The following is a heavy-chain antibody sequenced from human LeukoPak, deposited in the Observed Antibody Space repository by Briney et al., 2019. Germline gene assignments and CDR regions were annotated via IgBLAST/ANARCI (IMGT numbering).Heavy chain of an antibody. CDR2: IIAYNGNT. Sequence: ASVKVSCKASGYTFTSYGISWVRQAPGQGLEWMGWIIAYNGNTNYAQKLQGRVTMTTDTSTSTAYMELRSLRSADTAVYYCARGAEEYCGGDCYFVYWGKGTLVTVSS. CDR1: GYTFTSYG. CDR3: ARGAEEYCGGDCYFVY. J-gene: IGHJ4*02. D-gene: IGHD2-21*02. V-gene: IGHV1-18*01.